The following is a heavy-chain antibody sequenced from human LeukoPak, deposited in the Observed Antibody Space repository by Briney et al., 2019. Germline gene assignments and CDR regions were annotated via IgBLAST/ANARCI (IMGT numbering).Heavy chain of an antibody. CDR2: IKQDGSEK. CDR1: GFTLSSNW. D-gene: IGHD3-22*01. CDR3: ARGRGFIIDY. J-gene: IGHJ4*02. V-gene: IGHV3-7*01. Sequence: GGSLRLSCAASGFTLSSNWMNWVRQAPGKGLEWVAIIKQDGSEKYYVDSVKGRFTISRDNAKNSLYLQMNSLRAEDTAVYYCARGRGFIIDYWGQGTLVTVSS.